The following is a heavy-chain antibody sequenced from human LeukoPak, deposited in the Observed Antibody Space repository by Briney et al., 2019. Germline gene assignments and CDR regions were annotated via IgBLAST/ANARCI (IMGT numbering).Heavy chain of an antibody. CDR2: IGTAGDT. V-gene: IGHV3-13*01. CDR1: GFTFSEYD. D-gene: IGHD3-3*01. CDR3: ARVAKERVGGVYYFDY. Sequence: PGGSLRLYCAASGFTFSEYDMHWVRQATGKGLEWVSAIGTAGDTYYTGSVKGRFTISRENAKYSLYLQMNSLRAGDTAVYYCARVAKERVGGVYYFDYWGQGTLVTVSS. J-gene: IGHJ4*02.